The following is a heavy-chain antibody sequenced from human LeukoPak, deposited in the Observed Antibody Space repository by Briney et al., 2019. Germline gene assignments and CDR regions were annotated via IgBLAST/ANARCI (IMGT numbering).Heavy chain of an antibody. V-gene: IGHV3-53*01. CDR1: GFTVSSNY. CDR3: VRDLAVSSGWSDY. D-gene: IGHD6-19*01. J-gene: IGHJ4*02. CDR2: LYSGGVT. Sequence: GGSLRLSCTSSGFTVSSNYMAWVRQAPGMGLEWVSLLYSGGVTYYSDSVKGRFTISRDSSNNTLYLQMNSLRVDDMAVYYCVRDLAVSSGWSDYWGQGTLVIVSS.